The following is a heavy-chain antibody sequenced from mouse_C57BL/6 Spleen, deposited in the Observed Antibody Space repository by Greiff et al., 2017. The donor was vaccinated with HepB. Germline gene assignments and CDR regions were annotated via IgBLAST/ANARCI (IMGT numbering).Heavy chain of an antibody. Sequence: QVQLQQPGAELVKPGASVKMSCKASGYTFTSYWITWVKQRPGQGLEWIGDIYPGSGSTNYNEKFKSKATLTVDTSSSTAYMQLSSLTYEDSAVYYCARIITTVVAPYYFDYWGQGTTLTVSS. CDR1: GYTFTSYW. J-gene: IGHJ2*01. D-gene: IGHD1-1*01. CDR3: ARIITTVVAPYYFDY. V-gene: IGHV1-55*01. CDR2: IYPGSGST.